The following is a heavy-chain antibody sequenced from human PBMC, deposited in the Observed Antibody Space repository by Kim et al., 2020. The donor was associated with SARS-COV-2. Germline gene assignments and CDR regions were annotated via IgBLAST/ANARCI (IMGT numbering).Heavy chain of an antibody. D-gene: IGHD3-22*01. CDR3: AREGHEGGYLT. J-gene: IGHJ3*01. CDR2: NQ. V-gene: IGHV1-3*01. Sequence: NQRYYQKSQGRLTITRDTSASTAYRELNSLRSEDTAVYYCAREGHEGGYLTWGQGTMVTVSS.